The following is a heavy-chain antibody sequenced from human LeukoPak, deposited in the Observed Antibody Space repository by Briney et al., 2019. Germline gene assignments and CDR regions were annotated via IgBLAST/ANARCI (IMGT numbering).Heavy chain of an antibody. D-gene: IGHD6-13*01. CDR1: GGSISSYY. V-gene: IGHV4-34*01. Sequence: SETLSLTCTVSGGSISSYYWSWIRQPPGKGLEWIGEINHSGSTNYNPSLKSRVTISVDTSKNQFSLKLSSVTAADTAVYYCARFNRQPGSSYGMDVWGQGTTVTVSS. CDR3: ARFNRQPGSSYGMDV. CDR2: INHSGST. J-gene: IGHJ6*02.